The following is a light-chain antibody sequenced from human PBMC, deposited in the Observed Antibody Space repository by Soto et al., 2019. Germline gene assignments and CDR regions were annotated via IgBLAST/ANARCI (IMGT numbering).Light chain of an antibody. Sequence: VLTQPASVSGSPGQSITISCTGTSSDVGGYNYVSWYQQHPGKAPKLMIYDVSNRPSGVSNRFSGSKSGNTASLTISGLQAEDEADYYCSSYTSSSCYVFGTGTKVTVL. V-gene: IGLV2-14*01. CDR3: SSYTSSSCYV. J-gene: IGLJ1*01. CDR1: SSDVGGYNY. CDR2: DVS.